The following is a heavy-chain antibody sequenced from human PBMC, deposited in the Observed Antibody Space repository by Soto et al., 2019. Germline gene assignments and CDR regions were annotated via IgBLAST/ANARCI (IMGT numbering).Heavy chain of an antibody. J-gene: IGHJ4*02. D-gene: IGHD3-9*01. CDR1: GYTLTSYG. CDR3: AAEITDYDISHYYFDY. V-gene: IGHV1-18*01. CDR2: ISAYNGNT. Sequence: QVPLVQSGAEVKKPGASVKVSCKASGYTLTSYGISWVRQAPGQGLEWMGWISAYNGNTNYAQKLQGRVTMTTDTSTSTAYMELRSLRSDDTAVYYCAAEITDYDISHYYFDYWGQGTLVTVSS.